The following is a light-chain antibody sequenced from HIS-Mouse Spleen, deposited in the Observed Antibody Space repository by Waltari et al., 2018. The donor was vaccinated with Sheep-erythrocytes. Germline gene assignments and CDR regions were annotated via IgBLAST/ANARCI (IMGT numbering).Light chain of an antibody. CDR2: DVS. CDR1: ISDVGCYHY. J-gene: IGLJ3*02. Sequence: QSSRTQPRPVSGSPGRSVTISCTGTISDVGCYHYVSWYQQHPGKAPKLMIYDVSKRPSGVPDRFPGSNSGNTASLTISGLQAEDEADYYCCSYAGSSTPWVFGGGTKLTVL. CDR3: CSYAGSSTPWV. V-gene: IGLV2-11*01.